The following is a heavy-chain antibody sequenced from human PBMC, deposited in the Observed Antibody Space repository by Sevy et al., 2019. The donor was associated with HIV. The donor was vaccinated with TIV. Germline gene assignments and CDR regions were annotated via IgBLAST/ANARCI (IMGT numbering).Heavy chain of an antibody. CDR1: GFTFSSYA. J-gene: IGHJ6*03. V-gene: IGHV3-23*01. D-gene: IGHD4-17*01. Sequence: GGYLRLSCAASGFTFSSYAMSWVRQAPGKGLEWVSAISGSGGSTYYADSVKGRFAISRDNSKNTLYLQMNSLRAEDTAVYYCAKDGGDYGYYYYYYMDVWGKGTTVIVSS. CDR3: AKDGGDYGYYYYYYMDV. CDR2: ISGSGGST.